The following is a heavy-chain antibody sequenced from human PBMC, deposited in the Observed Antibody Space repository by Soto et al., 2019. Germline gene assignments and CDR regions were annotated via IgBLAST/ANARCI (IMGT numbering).Heavy chain of an antibody. V-gene: IGHV1-69*12. J-gene: IGHJ6*02. CDR2: IIPIFGTA. CDR1: GGTFSSYA. CDR3: ARAHIVAAGPYYYYGMDV. D-gene: IGHD6-13*01. Sequence: QVQLVQSGAEVKKPGSSVKVSCKASGGTFSSYAISWVRQAPGQGLEWMGGIIPIFGTANYAQKFQGRVTMTADESTSTAYMELSSLRSEDTAVYYCARAHIVAAGPYYYYGMDVWGQGTTVTVSS.